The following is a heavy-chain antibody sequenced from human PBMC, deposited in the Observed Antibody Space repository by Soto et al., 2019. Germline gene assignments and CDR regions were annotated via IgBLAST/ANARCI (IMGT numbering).Heavy chain of an antibody. CDR3: ASMSPRLLWFGELSHFDY. D-gene: IGHD3-10*01. CDR1: GGSISSYY. J-gene: IGHJ4*02. CDR2: IYYSGST. V-gene: IGHV4-59*01. Sequence: SETLSLTCTVSGGSISSYYWSWIRQPPGKGLEWIGYIYYSGSTNYNPSLKSRVTISVDTSKNQFSLKLSSVTAADTAVYYCASMSPRLLWFGELSHFDYWGQGTLVTVSS.